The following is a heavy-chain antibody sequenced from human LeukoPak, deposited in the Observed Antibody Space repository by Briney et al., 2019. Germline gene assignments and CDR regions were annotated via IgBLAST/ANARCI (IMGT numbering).Heavy chain of an antibody. J-gene: IGHJ4*02. CDR2: ISSSGSII. CDR3: ARDGSTGRSYGQWYFDY. Sequence: GGSLRLSCAASGFTFSSYEMNWLRQTPGKGLEWVSYISSSGSIIYYADSVKGRFTISRDNGKNSLYLQMNSLKAEDTALYYCARDGSTGRSYGQWYFDYWGQGALVTVSS. CDR1: GFTFSSYE. D-gene: IGHD5-18*01. V-gene: IGHV3-48*03.